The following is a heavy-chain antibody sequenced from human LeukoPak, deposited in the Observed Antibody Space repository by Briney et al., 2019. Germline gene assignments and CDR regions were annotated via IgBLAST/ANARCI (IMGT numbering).Heavy chain of an antibody. CDR1: GYTFTSYA. CDR2: INAGSGNT. Sequence: ASVKVSCKASGYTFTSYAMHWVRQAPGQRLEWMGWINAGSGNTKYSQKFQGRVTITRDTSASTAYMELSSLRSEDTAVYYCAGGGYGSGRHFDYWGQGTLVTVSS. J-gene: IGHJ4*02. CDR3: AGGGYGSGRHFDY. V-gene: IGHV1-3*01. D-gene: IGHD3-10*01.